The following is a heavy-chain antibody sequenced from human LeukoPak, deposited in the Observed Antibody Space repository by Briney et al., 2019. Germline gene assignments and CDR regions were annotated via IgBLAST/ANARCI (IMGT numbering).Heavy chain of an antibody. V-gene: IGHV4-31*03. D-gene: IGHD1-26*01. CDR2: IYYSGST. CDR3: ARASLEGATKVDY. J-gene: IGHJ4*02. CDR1: GGSISSGGYY. Sequence: PSETLSLTCTVSGGSISSGGYYWSWIRQHPGKGLEWIGYIYYSGSTYYNPSLKSRVTISVDTSKNQFSLKLSSVTAADTAVYYCARASLEGATKVDYWGQGTLVTVSS.